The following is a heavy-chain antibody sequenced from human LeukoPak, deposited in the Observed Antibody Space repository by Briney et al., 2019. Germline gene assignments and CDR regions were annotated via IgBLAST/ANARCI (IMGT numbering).Heavy chain of an antibody. J-gene: IGHJ4*02. Sequence: ASVKVSCKASGYTFTSYGISWVRQAPGQGLEWMGWISAYNGNTNYAQKLQGRVTMTTDTSTSTAYMELRSLRSDDTAVYYCASAREYCGGDCYSLFDYWGQGTLVTVSS. V-gene: IGHV1-18*01. CDR2: ISAYNGNT. CDR1: GYTFTSYG. D-gene: IGHD2-21*02. CDR3: ASAREYCGGDCYSLFDY.